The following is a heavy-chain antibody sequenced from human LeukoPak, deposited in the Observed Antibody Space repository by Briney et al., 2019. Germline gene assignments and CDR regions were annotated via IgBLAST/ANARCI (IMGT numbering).Heavy chain of an antibody. CDR2: IKQDGSEK. Sequence: GGSLRLSCAASGFTFSSYWMSWVRQAPGEGLEWVANIKQDGSEKYYVDSVKGRFTISRDNAKNSLYLQMNSLRAEDTAVYYCARSGGYDFWSGYLDYWGQGTLVTVSS. CDR1: GFTFSSYW. D-gene: IGHD3-3*01. V-gene: IGHV3-7*01. CDR3: ARSGGYDFWSGYLDY. J-gene: IGHJ4*02.